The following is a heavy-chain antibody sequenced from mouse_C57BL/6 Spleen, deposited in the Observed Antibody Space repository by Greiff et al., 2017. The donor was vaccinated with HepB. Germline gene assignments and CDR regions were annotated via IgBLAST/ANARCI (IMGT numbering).Heavy chain of an antibody. D-gene: IGHD4-1*01. V-gene: IGHV5-17*01. CDR3: ASANWGDYAMDY. CDR2: ISSGSSTI. CDR1: GFTFSDYG. Sequence: EVQLVESGGGLVKPGGSLKLSCAASGFTFSDYGMHWVRQAPEQGLEWVAYISSGSSTIYYADTVKGRFTISRDTAKNTLFLHMTSLRSEDTAMYYCASANWGDYAMDYWGQGTSVTVSS. J-gene: IGHJ4*01.